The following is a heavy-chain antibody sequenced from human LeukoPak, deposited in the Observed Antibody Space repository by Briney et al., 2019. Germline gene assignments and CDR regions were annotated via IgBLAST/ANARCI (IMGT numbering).Heavy chain of an antibody. CDR2: IYHSGST. CDR3: ARDLYSSGSGYFDY. V-gene: IGHV4-38-2*02. D-gene: IGHD6-19*01. Sequence: SETLSLTCTISGYSISSGYCWGWIRQPPGKGLEWIGSIYHSGSTYYNPSLKSRVTISLDTSENQFSLKLSSVTAADTAVYYCARDLYSSGSGYFDYWGQGTLVTVSS. CDR1: GYSISSGYC. J-gene: IGHJ4*02.